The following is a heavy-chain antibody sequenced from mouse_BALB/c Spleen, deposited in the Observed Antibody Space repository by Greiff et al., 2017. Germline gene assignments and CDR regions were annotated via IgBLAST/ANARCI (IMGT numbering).Heavy chain of an antibody. J-gene: IGHJ3*01. V-gene: IGHV1-5*01. D-gene: IGHD2-3*01. CDR1: GYTFTSYW. Sequence: EVQLQQSGTVLARPGASVKMSCKASGYTFTSYWMHWVKQRPGQGLEWIGAIYPGNSDTSYNQKFKGKAKLTAVTSTSTAYMELSSLTNEDSAVYYCTRCYDGYYRDFAYWGQGTLVTVSA. CDR2: IYPGNSDT. CDR3: TRCYDGYYRDFAY.